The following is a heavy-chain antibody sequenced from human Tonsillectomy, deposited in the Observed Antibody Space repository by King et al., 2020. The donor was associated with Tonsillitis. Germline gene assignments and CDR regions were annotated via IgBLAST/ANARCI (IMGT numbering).Heavy chain of an antibody. J-gene: IGHJ4*02. CDR3: AREVEMVHDY. CDR1: GLTFSSYA. D-gene: IGHD5-24*01. Sequence: VQLVESGGGVVQPGRSLRLSCVASGLTFSSYAMNWGRPAPGMGLWWGAGICEYVNNKYHPASVKGRGTIYRDNSQNTVYLQMNSLRAEDTAVYYCAREVEMVHDYWGQGTLVTVSS. V-gene: IGHV3-33*01. CDR2: ICEYVNNK.